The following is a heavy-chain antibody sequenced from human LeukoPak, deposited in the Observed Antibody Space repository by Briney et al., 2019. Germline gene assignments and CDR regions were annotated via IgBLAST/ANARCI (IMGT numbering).Heavy chain of an antibody. Sequence: GGSLRLSCAASGFGFSGYGMHWVRQTPGKGLEWVAFIRYDGSTKDYADSVRGRYTISRDNSKNTLYLQMNSLRDEDTAVYYCAPSILGVAPPGGGANYWGQGTLVTVSS. CDR2: IRYDGSTK. CDR1: GFGFSGYG. J-gene: IGHJ4*02. D-gene: IGHD3-3*01. V-gene: IGHV3-30*02. CDR3: APSILGVAPPGGGANY.